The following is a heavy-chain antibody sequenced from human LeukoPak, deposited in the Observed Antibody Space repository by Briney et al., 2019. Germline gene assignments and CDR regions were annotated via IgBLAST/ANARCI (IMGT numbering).Heavy chain of an antibody. D-gene: IGHD3-22*01. CDR3: ARDLSSIDCYDSKGWFDF. CDR2: IKHDGSEK. V-gene: IGHV3-7*01. CDR1: GFSFSRYW. J-gene: IGHJ5*01. Sequence: GGSLRLSCAASGFSFSRYWMSWVRKAPGKGLEWVANIKHDGSEKYYLDSVKGRFTVSRDDAKNSLYLQMNSLRAEDTAVYYCARDLSSIDCYDSKGWFDFRGQGTLVTVSS.